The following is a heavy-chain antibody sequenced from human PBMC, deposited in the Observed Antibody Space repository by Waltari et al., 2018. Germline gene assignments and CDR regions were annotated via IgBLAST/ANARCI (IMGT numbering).Heavy chain of an antibody. CDR2: INHTGST. Sequence: QVQLQQWGAGLLTPSATLSLTCAVYGRSFSGYDWGWIRQPPGKGPEWIGEINHTGSTKYNPSLKSRVTISVDTSKNQFSLKLSSVTAADTAVYYCARLGISAAAGTGSYYYYGMDVWGQGTTVTVSS. D-gene: IGHD6-13*01. CDR1: GRSFSGYD. V-gene: IGHV4-34*01. CDR3: ARLGISAAAGTGSYYYYGMDV. J-gene: IGHJ6*02.